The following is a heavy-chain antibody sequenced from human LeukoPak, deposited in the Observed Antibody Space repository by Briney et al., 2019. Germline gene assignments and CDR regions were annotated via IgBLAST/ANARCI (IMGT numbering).Heavy chain of an antibody. D-gene: IGHD2-15*01. Sequence: GGSLRLSCAASGFTFTTYWMGWVRQAPGKGLEWVANIKQDGTEKYYVDSVKGRFTISRDNAKNSLSLQMNNLRAEDTAVYYCARDRIGWFDYWGQGTLVTVFS. J-gene: IGHJ4*02. CDR2: IKQDGTEK. V-gene: IGHV3-7*01. CDR1: GFTFTTYW. CDR3: ARDRIGWFDY.